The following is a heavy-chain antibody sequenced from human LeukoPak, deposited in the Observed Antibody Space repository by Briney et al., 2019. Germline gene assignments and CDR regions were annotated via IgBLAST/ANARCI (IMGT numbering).Heavy chain of an antibody. CDR2: MRGSGETV. CDR3: ARLGVITAAGTYDY. CDR1: GFTFSDYF. D-gene: IGHD6-13*01. Sequence: GGFLRLSCAASGFTFSDYFMTWIRQAPGNGLQWIAHMRGSGETVSYADSVRGRFTISRDNVKNSLYLQMNSLRAEDTAVYYCARLGVITAAGTYDYWGQGTLVTVSS. V-gene: IGHV3-11*01. J-gene: IGHJ4*02.